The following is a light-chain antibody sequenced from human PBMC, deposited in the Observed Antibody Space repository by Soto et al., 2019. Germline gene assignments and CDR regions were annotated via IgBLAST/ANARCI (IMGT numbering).Light chain of an antibody. V-gene: IGKV3-11*01. CDR3: QQHSSWPS. Sequence: EIVLTQSPATLSLSPGERATLSCRASQSVSSYLAWYQQKPGQAPGLLIYDASNRATGIPARFSGSGSGTDFTLTISSLEPEDFAVYYCQQHSSWPSFGGGTKVEIK. J-gene: IGKJ4*01. CDR2: DAS. CDR1: QSVSSY.